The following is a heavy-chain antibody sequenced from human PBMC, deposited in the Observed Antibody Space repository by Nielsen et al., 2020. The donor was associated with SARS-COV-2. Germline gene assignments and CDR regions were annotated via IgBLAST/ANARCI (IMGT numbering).Heavy chain of an antibody. Sequence: GESLKISCAASGFTFSSYWMNWVRQAPGKGLEWVANIKQDGSEKYYGDSVKGRFTISRDNAKNSLYLHMNSLRAEDTAVYYCAKPYSGSYLGYFDYWGQGTLVTVSS. D-gene: IGHD1-26*01. V-gene: IGHV3-7*01. CDR2: IKQDGSEK. CDR3: AKPYSGSYLGYFDY. J-gene: IGHJ4*02. CDR1: GFTFSSYW.